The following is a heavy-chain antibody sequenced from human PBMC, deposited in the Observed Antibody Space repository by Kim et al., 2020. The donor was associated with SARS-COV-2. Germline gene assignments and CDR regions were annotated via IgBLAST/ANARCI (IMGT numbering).Heavy chain of an antibody. Sequence: SETLSLTCAVYGGSFSGYYWSWIRQPPGKGLEWIGEINHSGSTNYNPSLKSRVTISVDTSKNQFSLKLSSVTAADTAVYYCARSAQGDFWSGYYPHDYY. D-gene: IGHD3-3*01. J-gene: IGHJ6*01. CDR1: GGSFSGYY. CDR3: ARSAQGDFWSGYYPHDYY. CDR2: INHSGST. V-gene: IGHV4-34*01.